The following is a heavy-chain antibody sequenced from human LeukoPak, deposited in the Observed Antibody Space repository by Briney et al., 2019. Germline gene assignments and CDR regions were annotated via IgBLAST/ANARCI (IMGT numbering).Heavy chain of an antibody. CDR3: ARQYYYESSGFWY. J-gene: IGHJ4*02. CDR2: IYYSGIT. V-gene: IGHV4-31*03. D-gene: IGHD3-22*01. CDR1: GGSINSGDHY. Sequence: PSETLSLTCTVSGGSINSGDHYWSWIRQHPEKGLEWVGNIYYSGITHYNPSLQSRVIMSVDTSKNQFSLKLSSVTAADTAVYYCARQYYYESSGFWYWGQGTLVTVSS.